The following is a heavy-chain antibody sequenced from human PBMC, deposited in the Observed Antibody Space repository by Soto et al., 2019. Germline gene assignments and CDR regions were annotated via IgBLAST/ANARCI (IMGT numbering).Heavy chain of an antibody. Sequence: PGGSLRLSCAASGFTFGDSGMHWVRQAPGKGLEWVAIIWFDGSSQYYSDSVKGRFTISRDNSQNTLYLQMNSLTAEDTAVYFCARDRVTRGSGLTYFDFWGQGSLVTVSS. CDR2: IWFDGSSQ. D-gene: IGHD4-17*01. CDR3: ARDRVTRGSGLTYFDF. J-gene: IGHJ4*01. CDR1: GFTFGDSG. V-gene: IGHV3-33*01.